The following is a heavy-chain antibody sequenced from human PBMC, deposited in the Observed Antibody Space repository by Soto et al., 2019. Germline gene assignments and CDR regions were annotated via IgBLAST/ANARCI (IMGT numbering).Heavy chain of an antibody. V-gene: IGHV4-39*01. Sequence: SATLSLTCTVSGGSISSSSYYWGWIRQPPGKGLEWIVSIYYSGSTYYNPSLKSRVTISVDTSKTRFPLKLSSVTPADRAVYYCARRRYYYDSSVSRRWFDPWGQGTLVTVSS. CDR1: GGSISSSSYY. D-gene: IGHD3-22*01. CDR3: ARRRYYYDSSVSRRWFDP. CDR2: IYYSGST. J-gene: IGHJ5*02.